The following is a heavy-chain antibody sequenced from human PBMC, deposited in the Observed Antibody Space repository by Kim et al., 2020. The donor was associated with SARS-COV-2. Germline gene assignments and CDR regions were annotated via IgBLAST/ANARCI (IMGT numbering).Heavy chain of an antibody. Sequence: GESLKISCQVFGYSFTTMCIGWVSQMPGKGLDWMRIICPSDSKTTYSPSLQGQGSISADKSIRTVYLQWSGLTASDTAMYYCARQNGQLLFTSHFDYWGPGTLVTVSS. D-gene: IGHD3-16*01. CDR1: GYSFTTMC. CDR2: ICPSDSKT. CDR3: ARQNGQLLFTSHFDY. V-gene: IGHV5-51*01. J-gene: IGHJ4*02.